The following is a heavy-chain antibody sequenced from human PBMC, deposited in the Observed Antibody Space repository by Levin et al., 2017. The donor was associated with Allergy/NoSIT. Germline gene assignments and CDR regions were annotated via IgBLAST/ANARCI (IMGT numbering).Heavy chain of an antibody. CDR3: ARDPMYYSSSWYLYYGMDV. V-gene: IGHV3-21*01. CDR1: GFTFSSYS. D-gene: IGHD6-13*01. Sequence: GGSLRLSCAASGFTFSSYSMNWVRQAPGKGLEWVSSISSSSSYIYYADSVKGRFTISRDNAKNSLYLQMNSLRAEDTAVYYCARDPMYYSSSWYLYYGMDVWGQGTTVTVSS. CDR2: ISSSSSYI. J-gene: IGHJ6*02.